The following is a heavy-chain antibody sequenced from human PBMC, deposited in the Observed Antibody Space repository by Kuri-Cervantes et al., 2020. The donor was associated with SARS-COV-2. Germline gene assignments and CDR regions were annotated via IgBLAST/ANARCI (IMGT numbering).Heavy chain of an antibody. CDR1: GYTFTGYY. D-gene: IGHD3-3*01. CDR3: ALEWLFREFDY. CDR2: INPSGGST. J-gene: IGHJ4*02. Sequence: ASVKVSCKASGYTFTGYYMHWVRQAPGQGLEWMGIINPSGGSTSYAQKFQGRVTMTRDTSTSTVYMELSSLRPEDTAVYYCALEWLFREFDYWGQGTLVTVSS. V-gene: IGHV1-46*03.